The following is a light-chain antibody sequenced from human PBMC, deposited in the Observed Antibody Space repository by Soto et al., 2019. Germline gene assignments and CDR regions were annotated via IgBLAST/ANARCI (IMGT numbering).Light chain of an antibody. J-gene: IGKJ4*01. CDR1: QTISNY. CDR3: QQLNSFPLT. Sequence: DIQMTQSPSTLSGSVGDRVTITCRASQTISNYLVWYQQKPGKAPKLLIYAASTLQSGVPSRFSGGGSGTDFTLTISSLQPEDFATYYCQQLNSFPLTFGGGTKVDIK. CDR2: AAS. V-gene: IGKV1-9*01.